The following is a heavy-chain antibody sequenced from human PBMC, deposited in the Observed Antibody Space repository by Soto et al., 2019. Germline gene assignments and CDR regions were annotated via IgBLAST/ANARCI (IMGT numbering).Heavy chain of an antibody. CDR3: ARASPYGDYAPDY. Sequence: PSETLSLPCTVSGGSISSYYGSWIRQPPGKGLEWIGYISYSGSTNYNPSLKSRPTISVDTSKNQFSLKLRSVTAADTAVSYCARASPYGDYAPDYWGQGTLVTVSS. V-gene: IGHV4-59*01. CDR1: GGSISSYY. J-gene: IGHJ4*02. CDR2: ISYSGST. D-gene: IGHD4-17*01.